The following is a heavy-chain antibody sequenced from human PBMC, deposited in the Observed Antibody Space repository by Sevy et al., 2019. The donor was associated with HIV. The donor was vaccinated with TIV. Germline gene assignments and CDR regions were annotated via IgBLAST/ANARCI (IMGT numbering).Heavy chain of an antibody. Sequence: GGSLRLSCAASGFTFSSYAMHWVRQAPGKGLEWVAVISYDGSNKYYADSVKGRFTISRDNSKNTLYLQMNSLRAEDTAVYYCASPPVVAAIFDYWGQGTLVTVS. CDR1: GFTFSSYA. CDR2: ISYDGSNK. V-gene: IGHV3-30-3*01. D-gene: IGHD2-15*01. CDR3: ASPPVVAAIFDY. J-gene: IGHJ4*02.